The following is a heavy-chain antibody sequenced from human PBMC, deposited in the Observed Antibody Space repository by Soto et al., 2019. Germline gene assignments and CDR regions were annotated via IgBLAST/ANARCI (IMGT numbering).Heavy chain of an antibody. CDR3: TRDLASYYYYGMDV. Sequence: EVQLVESGGGLVQPGRSLRLSCTASGFTFGDYAMSWVRQAPGKGLEWVGFIRNKAYGGATEYAASVKGRFTISRDDSNSIAYLQVNNLKTEDTAVYYCTRDLASYYYYGMDVWGQGTTVTVSS. CDR1: GFTFGDYA. V-gene: IGHV3-49*04. J-gene: IGHJ6*02. CDR2: IRNKAYGGAT.